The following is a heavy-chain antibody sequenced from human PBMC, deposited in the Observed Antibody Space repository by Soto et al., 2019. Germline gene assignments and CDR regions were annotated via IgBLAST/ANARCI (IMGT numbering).Heavy chain of an antibody. V-gene: IGHV3-23*01. CDR2: ISGSGGST. Sequence: EVQLLESGGGLVQPGGSLRLSCAASGFTFSSYAMSWVRQAPGKGLEWVSAISGSGGSTYYADSVKGRFTISRDNSKNTLYLQMNSLRAEDKAVYDCAKDARFGELFSGFDPWGQGTLVTVSS. J-gene: IGHJ5*02. CDR3: AKDARFGELFSGFDP. D-gene: IGHD3-10*01. CDR1: GFTFSSYA.